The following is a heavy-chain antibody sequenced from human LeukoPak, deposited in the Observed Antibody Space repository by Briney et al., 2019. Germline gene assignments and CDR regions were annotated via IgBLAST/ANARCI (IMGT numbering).Heavy chain of an antibody. CDR2: INSDGSST. V-gene: IGHV3-74*01. CDR3: ARDGPSSFGVHDY. D-gene: IGHD3-3*01. Sequence: GGSLRLSCAASGFTFSSYAMSWVRQAPGKGLVWVSRINSDGSSTNYADSVKGRFTISRNNAKNTLYLQMNSLRAEDTAVYYCARDGPSSFGVHDYWGQGTLVTVSS. J-gene: IGHJ4*02. CDR1: GFTFSSYA.